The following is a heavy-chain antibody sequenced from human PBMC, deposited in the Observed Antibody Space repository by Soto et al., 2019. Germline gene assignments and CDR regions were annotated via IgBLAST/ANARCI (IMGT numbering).Heavy chain of an antibody. CDR1: GYTFTGYY. V-gene: IGHV1-8*02. CDR3: AREKGSSGFDP. CDR2: MNPNSGNT. Sequence: ASVKVSCKASGYTFTGYYMHWVRQAPGQGLEWMGWMNPNSGNTGYAQKFQGRVTMTRNTPISTAYMELSSLRSEDTAVYYCAREKGSSGFDPWGQGTLVTVSS. D-gene: IGHD6-6*01. J-gene: IGHJ5*02.